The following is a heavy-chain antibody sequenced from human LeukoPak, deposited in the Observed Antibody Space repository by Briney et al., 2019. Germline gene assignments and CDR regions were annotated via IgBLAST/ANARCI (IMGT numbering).Heavy chain of an antibody. Sequence: SETLSLTCTVSGGSISSSSYYWGWIRQPPGKGLEWIGSIYYSGSTYYNPSLKSRVTISVDTSKNQFSLKLSSVTAADTAVYYCARDASYSSSSAGWYWGQGTLVTVSS. CDR2: IYYSGST. CDR3: ARDASYSSSSAGWY. D-gene: IGHD6-6*01. CDR1: GGSISSSSYY. V-gene: IGHV4-39*07. J-gene: IGHJ4*02.